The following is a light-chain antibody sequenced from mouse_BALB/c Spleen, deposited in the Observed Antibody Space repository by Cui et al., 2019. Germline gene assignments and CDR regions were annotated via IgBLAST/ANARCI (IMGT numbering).Light chain of an antibody. CDR1: QSFIYSSNQKNY. Sequence: DIVMSQSPSSLTHPVGDKVTMSCKSSQSFIYSSNQKNYLAWYQQKPGQSPKLLISWASTRESGVPDRFTGSGSGTDFTLTISSVKAEDLAVYYCQQYYSYPYTFGGGTKLEIK. V-gene: IGKV8-30*01. J-gene: IGKJ2*01. CDR2: WAS. CDR3: QQYYSYPYT.